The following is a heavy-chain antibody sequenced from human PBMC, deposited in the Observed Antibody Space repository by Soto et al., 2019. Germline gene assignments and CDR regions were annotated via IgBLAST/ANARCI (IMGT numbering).Heavy chain of an antibody. V-gene: IGHV1-18*01. D-gene: IGHD2-8*01. J-gene: IGHJ6*02. Sequence: QGHLVQSGAEVKKPGTSVKVSCKASGYTFTRYGISWVRQAPGQGLEWMGWISGYNGDTNYAQNLQGRVTMTIDTSTSTAYMELRSLTSDDTAVYYCAKNGHPPYYYYGLYVSGQGTTVTVSS. CDR1: GYTFTRYG. CDR3: AKNGHPPYYYYGLYV. CDR2: ISGYNGDT.